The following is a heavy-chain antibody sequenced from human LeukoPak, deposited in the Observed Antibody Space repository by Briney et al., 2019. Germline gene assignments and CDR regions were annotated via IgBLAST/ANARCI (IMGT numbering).Heavy chain of an antibody. Sequence: SETLSLTCTVSGGSISNSSYYWGWIRQPPGKGLEWIGSIYYSGNTFYNPSLKSRVTICVDTSKNQFSLKLSSVTAADTAVYYCARHRFNYVLAPFDYWGQGSLVTVSS. V-gene: IGHV4-39*01. CDR3: ARHRFNYVLAPFDY. J-gene: IGHJ4*02. CDR1: GGSISNSSYY. D-gene: IGHD4-11*01. CDR2: IYYSGNT.